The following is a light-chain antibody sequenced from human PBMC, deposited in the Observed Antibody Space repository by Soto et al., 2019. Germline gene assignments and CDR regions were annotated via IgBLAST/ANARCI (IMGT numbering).Light chain of an antibody. V-gene: IGKV1-5*03. Sequence: DIQMTHSPSTRSASVGGRVTITFRASQSISSWLAWYQQKPGKAPKLLIYKASTLKSGVPSRFSGSGSGTEFTLTISSLQPDDFATYYCQNYNSYSEAFGQGNKVDIK. J-gene: IGKJ1*01. CDR2: KAS. CDR1: QSISSW. CDR3: QNYNSYSEA.